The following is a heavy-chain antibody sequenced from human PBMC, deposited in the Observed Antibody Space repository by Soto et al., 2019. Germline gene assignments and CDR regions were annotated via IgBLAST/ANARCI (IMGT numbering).Heavy chain of an antibody. V-gene: IGHV1-69*01. CDR3: ARSLGYSGYETARPLDY. Sequence: QVQLVQSGAEVKKPGSSVKVSCKASGGTFSSYAISWVRQAPGQGLEWMGGIIPIFGTANYAQKFQGRVTITADETTSTAYMELSSLRSEDTAVYYCARSLGYSGYETARPLDYWGQGTLVTVSS. D-gene: IGHD5-12*01. CDR1: GGTFSSYA. J-gene: IGHJ4*02. CDR2: IIPIFGTA.